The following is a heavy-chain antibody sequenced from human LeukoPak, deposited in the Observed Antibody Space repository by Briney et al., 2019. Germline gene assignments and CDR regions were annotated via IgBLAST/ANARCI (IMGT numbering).Heavy chain of an antibody. CDR1: GFIFSSYA. Sequence: GGSLRLSCAAAGFIFSSYAMSWVRQAPGKGLEWVSAISGSGSSTYYADSVKGRFTISRDNSKNTLYLQMNSLRVEDTAVYYCAKGSSSWSSFDYWGQGTLVTVSS. D-gene: IGHD6-13*01. J-gene: IGHJ4*02. V-gene: IGHV3-23*01. CDR3: AKGSSSWSSFDY. CDR2: ISGSGSST.